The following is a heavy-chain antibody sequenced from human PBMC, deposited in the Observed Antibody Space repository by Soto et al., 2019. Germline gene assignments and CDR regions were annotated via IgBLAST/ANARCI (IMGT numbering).Heavy chain of an antibody. Sequence: GGSQSLSCAASGFTFSSYSMHWVRQAPGKGLEWVSYISSSGSTIYYANSVKGRFTISRDNFKNTLYLQMGSLRAEDTAVYYCARRKRGFNSGAIDYWGQGTLVTVSS. J-gene: IGHJ4*02. V-gene: IGHV3-48*01. CDR3: ARRKRGFNSGAIDY. CDR1: GFTFSSYS. D-gene: IGHD2-21*01. CDR2: ISSSGSTI.